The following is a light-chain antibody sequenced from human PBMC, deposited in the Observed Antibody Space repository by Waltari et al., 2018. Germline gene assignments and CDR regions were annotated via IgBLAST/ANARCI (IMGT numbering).Light chain of an antibody. Sequence: IQMSQSLSSLSASVGDRVTITCRASQGISSYLNWYQQKPGKAPKLLIYYANSLASGVPSRFSGSGSGTEFTLTISSLQPEDFATYYCQQGNSNPLTFGGGTKVEIK. CDR3: QQGNSNPLT. CDR1: QGISSY. J-gene: IGKJ4*01. V-gene: IGKV1-13*02. CDR2: YAN.